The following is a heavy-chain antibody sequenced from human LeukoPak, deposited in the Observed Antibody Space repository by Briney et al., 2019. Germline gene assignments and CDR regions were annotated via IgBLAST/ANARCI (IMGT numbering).Heavy chain of an antibody. CDR2: INHSGST. CDR3: ARVRSPTIFGVVIPGTAYYYYGMDV. D-gene: IGHD3-3*01. Sequence: SETLSLTCAVYGGSFSGYYWSWIRQPPGKGLEWIGEINHSGSTNYNPSLKSRVTISVDTSKNQFSLKLSSVTAADTAVYYCARVRSPTIFGVVIPGTAYYYYGMDVWGQGTTVTVSS. J-gene: IGHJ6*02. CDR1: GGSFSGYY. V-gene: IGHV4-34*01.